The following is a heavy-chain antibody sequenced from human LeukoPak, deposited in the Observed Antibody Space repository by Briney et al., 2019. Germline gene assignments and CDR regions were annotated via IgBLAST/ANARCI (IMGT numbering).Heavy chain of an antibody. J-gene: IGHJ4*02. D-gene: IGHD6-19*01. CDR1: GYTFTDYY. Sequence: ASVKVSCKASGYTFTDYYIHWVRQTPGQGFEWMGWTNPKSGVTRYAQKFQGRVTMTRDTSISTPYMELSRLISDDTAVYYCARAGSGWYYDYWGQGTLVTVSS. CDR3: ARAGSGWYYDY. V-gene: IGHV1-2*02. CDR2: TNPKSGVT.